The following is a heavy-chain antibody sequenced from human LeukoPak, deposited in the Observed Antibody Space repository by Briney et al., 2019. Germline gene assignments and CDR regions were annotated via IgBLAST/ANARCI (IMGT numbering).Heavy chain of an antibody. CDR2: IYYSGST. CDR3: ATTNDYGDYFDY. D-gene: IGHD4-17*01. V-gene: IGHV4-30-4*01. Sequence: SETLSLTCTVSGGSISSGDYYWSWIRQPPGKGLEWIGYIYYSGSTYYNPSLKSRVTISVDTSKNQFSLKLSSVTAADTAVYYCATTNDYGDYFDYWGQGTLVTVSP. J-gene: IGHJ4*02. CDR1: GGSISSGDYY.